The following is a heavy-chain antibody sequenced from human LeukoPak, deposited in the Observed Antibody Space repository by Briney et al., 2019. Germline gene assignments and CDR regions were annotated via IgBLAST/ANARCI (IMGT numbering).Heavy chain of an antibody. J-gene: IGHJ4*02. CDR2: ISGSGGST. V-gene: IGHV3-23*01. CDR1: GFTFSSYA. D-gene: IGHD5-12*01. CDR3: AKDLRGVDIVAL. Sequence: GGSLRLSCAASGFTFSSYAMSWVRQAPGKGLEWVSAISGSGGSTYYADSVKGRLTISRDNSKNTLYLQMNSLRAEDTAVYYCAKDLRGVDIVALWGQGTLVTVSS.